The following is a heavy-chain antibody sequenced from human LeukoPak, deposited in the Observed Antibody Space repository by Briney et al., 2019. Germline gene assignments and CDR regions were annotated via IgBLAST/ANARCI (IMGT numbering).Heavy chain of an antibody. CDR2: ISSSGSTI. CDR1: GGSFSGYY. CDR3: ARERGYYDSSGYWT. D-gene: IGHD3-22*01. Sequence: LSLTCAVYGGSFSGYYWSWIRQAPGKGLEWVSYISSSGSTIYYADSVKGRFTISRDNAKNSLYLQMNSLRAEDTAVYYCARERGYYDSSGYWTWGQGTLVTVSS. J-gene: IGHJ5*02. V-gene: IGHV3-11*04.